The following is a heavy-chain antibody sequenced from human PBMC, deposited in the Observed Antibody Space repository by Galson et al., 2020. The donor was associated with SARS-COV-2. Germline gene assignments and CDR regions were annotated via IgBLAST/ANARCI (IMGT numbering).Heavy chain of an antibody. Sequence: SETLSLTCTVSGASITSRSSYWGWTRQPPGAGLEWIVSRYYTGITYYNPSLKTRVTISGDTSRNQFSLKMGSVTAADTAVYYCGRLGSGPYGGRLCDYWGRGTLVIVSS. J-gene: IGHJ4*02. D-gene: IGHD6-19*01. CDR3: GRLGSGPYGGRLCDY. CDR1: GASITSRSSY. V-gene: IGHV4-39*01. CDR2: RYYTGIT.